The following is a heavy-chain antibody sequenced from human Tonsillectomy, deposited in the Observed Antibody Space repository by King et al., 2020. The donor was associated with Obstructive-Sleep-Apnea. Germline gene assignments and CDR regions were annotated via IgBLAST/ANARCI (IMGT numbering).Heavy chain of an antibody. D-gene: IGHD5-18*01. V-gene: IGHV4-39*07. CDR3: ARSDRDIAMGLFDY. Sequence: QLQELGPGLVKPSETLSLTCTVSGGSISSSSYWGWIRQPPGKGLEWIGHIYYSGSTYYNPSLKSRVTISVDTSKNQFSLELNSVTAADTAVYYCARSDRDIAMGLFDYWGQGTLVTVSS. J-gene: IGHJ4*02. CDR1: GGSISSSSY. CDR2: IYYSGST.